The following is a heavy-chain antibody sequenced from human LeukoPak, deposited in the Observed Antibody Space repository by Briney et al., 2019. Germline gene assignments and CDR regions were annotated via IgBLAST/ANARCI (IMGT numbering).Heavy chain of an antibody. D-gene: IGHD1-26*01. CDR2: ISGSGGST. J-gene: IGHJ1*01. CDR3: AKDEAVRGSYGYFQH. Sequence: PGRSLRLSCAASGFTFSSYAMSWVRQAPGKGLEWVSAISGSGGSTYYADSVKGRFTISRDNSKNTLYLQMNSLRAEDTAVYYCAKDEAVRGSYGYFQHWGQGTLVTVSS. CDR1: GFTFSSYA. V-gene: IGHV3-23*01.